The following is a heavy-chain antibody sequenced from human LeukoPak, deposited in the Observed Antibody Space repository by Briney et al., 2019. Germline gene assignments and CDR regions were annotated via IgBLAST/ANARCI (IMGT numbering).Heavy chain of an antibody. CDR2: IYYSGST. CDR1: GGSISSSSYY. V-gene: IGHV4-39*01. Sequence: SETLSLTCTVSGGSISSSSYYWGWIRQPPGKGLEWIGSIYYSGSTYYNPSLKSRVTISVDTSKNQFSLKLSSVTAADTAVYYCARVPGEWELLQEFDYWGQGTLVTVSS. D-gene: IGHD1-26*01. J-gene: IGHJ4*02. CDR3: ARVPGEWELLQEFDY.